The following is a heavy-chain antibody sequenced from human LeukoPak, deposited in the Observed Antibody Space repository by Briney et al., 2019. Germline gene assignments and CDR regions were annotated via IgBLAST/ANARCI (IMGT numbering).Heavy chain of an antibody. Sequence: ASVKVSCKASGYTFTSYGISWVRQAPGQGLEWMGWISAYNGNTNYAQKLQGRVTMTTDTSTSTAYMELRSLRSDDTAVYYCARSGGRYYYYDSGGYPYIDYWGQGTLVTVSS. V-gene: IGHV1-18*01. CDR1: GYTFTSYG. CDR3: ARSGGRYYYYDSGGYPYIDY. D-gene: IGHD3-22*01. J-gene: IGHJ4*02. CDR2: ISAYNGNT.